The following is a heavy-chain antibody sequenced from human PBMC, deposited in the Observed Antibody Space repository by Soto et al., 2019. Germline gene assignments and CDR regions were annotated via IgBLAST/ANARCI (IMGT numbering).Heavy chain of an antibody. J-gene: IGHJ4*02. CDR1: GFTFSSYG. CDR2: ISSDGSNE. V-gene: IGHV3-30*18. Sequence: GGSLRLSCAASGFTFSSYGMHWVRQAPGKGLKWVAVISSDGSNEYYEDSVKGRFTISRDNSKNTLYLQMNSLRPEDTAVYYCAKDLTDYYFDYWGQGTLVTVPQ. CDR3: AKDLTDYYFDY.